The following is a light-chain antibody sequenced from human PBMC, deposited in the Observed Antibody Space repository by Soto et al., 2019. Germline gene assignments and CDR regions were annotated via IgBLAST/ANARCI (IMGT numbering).Light chain of an antibody. J-gene: IGKJ4*01. V-gene: IGKV3-20*01. CDR3: QQYRSSPLT. Sequence: EIVLTQSPCTLSLSPLERGTLSCRASQSISSSHLAWYQQKPGQGPRLLIYGAASRATGIPDRFSGSGSGTDCTLTISRLEPEDFAVYYCQQYRSSPLTFGGGTKVDIK. CDR1: QSISSSH. CDR2: GAA.